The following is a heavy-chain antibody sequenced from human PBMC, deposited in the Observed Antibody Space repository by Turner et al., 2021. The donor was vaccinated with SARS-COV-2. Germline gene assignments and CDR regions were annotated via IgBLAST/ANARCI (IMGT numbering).Heavy chain of an antibody. CDR1: GFTFSGYA. J-gene: IGHJ6*02. Sequence: QVQLVESGGGVVQPGWSLSLSCAASGFTFSGYALHWVRQAPGKGLEWVAVISSDGSNKYNADSVKGRFTISRDNSKNTLFLQMNSLRPEDTAVYYCARAEGPYYYYVMDVWGHGTTVTVSS. CDR3: ARAEGPYYYYVMDV. V-gene: IGHV3-30-3*01. CDR2: ISSDGSNK.